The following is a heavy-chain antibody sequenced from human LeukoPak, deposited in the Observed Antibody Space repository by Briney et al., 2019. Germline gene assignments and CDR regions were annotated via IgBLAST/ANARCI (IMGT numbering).Heavy chain of an antibody. Sequence: PGGSLRLSCAASGFTVSSNYMSWVRQAPGKGLEGVGVIYSGGSPYYADSAKGGFTIYKDSSNITRYLQKHSLRAEEPAVYYSAGHVVVGPGSWRPHYCYYGIVVWGEGTTVTVSS. V-gene: IGHV3-66*04. J-gene: IGHJ6*04. CDR2: IYSGGSP. CDR3: AGHVVVGPGSWRPHYCYYGIVV. CDR1: GFTVSSNY. D-gene: IGHD2-2*01.